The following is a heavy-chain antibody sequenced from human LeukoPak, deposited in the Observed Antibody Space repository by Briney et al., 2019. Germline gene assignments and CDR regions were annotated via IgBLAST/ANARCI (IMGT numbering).Heavy chain of an antibody. J-gene: IGHJ4*02. CDR1: GFTFSSYW. Sequence: GGSLRLSCAASGFTFSSYWMSWVRQAPGKGLEWVGRIKSKTDGGTTDYAAPVKGRFTISRDDSKNTLYLQMNSLKTEDTAVYYCTTDSSGSTSWYWGQGTLVTVSS. CDR2: IKSKTDGGTT. D-gene: IGHD2-2*01. V-gene: IGHV3-15*01. CDR3: TTDSSGSTSWY.